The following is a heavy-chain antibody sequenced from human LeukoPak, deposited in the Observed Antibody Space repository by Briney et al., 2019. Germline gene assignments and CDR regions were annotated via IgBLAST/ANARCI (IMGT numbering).Heavy chain of an antibody. Sequence: GGSLRLSCAASGFTFTSYSMSWVRQAPGKGLEWVAVISYDGSNKYYADSVKGRFTISRDNSKNTLYLQMNSLRAEDTAVYYCAVAYYYDSSGPGDYWGQGTLVTVSS. CDR2: ISYDGSNK. D-gene: IGHD3-22*01. V-gene: IGHV3-30-3*01. CDR1: GFTFTSYS. J-gene: IGHJ4*02. CDR3: AVAYYYDSSGPGDY.